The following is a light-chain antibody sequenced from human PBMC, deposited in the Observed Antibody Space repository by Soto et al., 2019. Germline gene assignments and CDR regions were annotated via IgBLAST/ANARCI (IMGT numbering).Light chain of an antibody. V-gene: IGLV2-14*01. Sequence: HSALTQPASVSGSPGQSITISCTGTSSDVGGYNYVSWYQQHPGNAPKLMIYEVTNRPSGISNRFSGSKSGNTASLTISGLQAEDEAEYFCSSFTSSNTLQVFFGGGTKLTVL. CDR2: EVT. J-gene: IGLJ2*01. CDR3: SSFTSSNTLQVF. CDR1: SSDVGGYNY.